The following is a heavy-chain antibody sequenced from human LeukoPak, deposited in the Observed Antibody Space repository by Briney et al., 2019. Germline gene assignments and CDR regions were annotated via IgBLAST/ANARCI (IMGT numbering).Heavy chain of an antibody. V-gene: IGHV3-23*01. CDR2: ISGGGDK. J-gene: IGHJ4*02. CDR1: GFTFSTYA. Sequence: GGSLRLSCAASGFTFSTYAMSWVRQAPGKGLEWVKTISGGGDKQYADHVKGRFTVSRDDSKNTLYLQMNSLRAEDTALYYCAKDVNSSGYYLGFDYWGQGTLVTVSS. D-gene: IGHD3-22*01. CDR3: AKDVNSSGYYLGFDY.